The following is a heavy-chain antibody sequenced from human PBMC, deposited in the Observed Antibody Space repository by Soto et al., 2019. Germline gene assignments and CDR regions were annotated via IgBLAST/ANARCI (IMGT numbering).Heavy chain of an antibody. D-gene: IGHD4-17*01. CDR1: GYTFTSYD. V-gene: IGHV1-8*01. CDR3: ASMHHDYGGKPLGY. Sequence: QVQLVQSGAEVKKPGASVKVSCKASGYTFTSYDINWVRQATGQGLEWMGWMNPNSGNTGYAQKFQGRVTMTRNTSISTGYMELSSLRSEDTAVYYCASMHHDYGGKPLGYWGQGTLVTVSS. J-gene: IGHJ4*02. CDR2: MNPNSGNT.